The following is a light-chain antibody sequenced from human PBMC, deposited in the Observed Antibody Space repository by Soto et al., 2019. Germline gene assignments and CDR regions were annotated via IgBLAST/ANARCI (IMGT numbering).Light chain of an antibody. J-gene: IGKJ1*01. CDR3: QNYCRSGT. CDR1: QSVSNNY. CDR2: GAS. V-gene: IGKV3-20*01. Sequence: EIVLPHSPGTLSLSPGXRXTLSXRASQSVSNNYLAWYQQNPGQAPRLLSYGASNRATGIPVRFSGSGPGTDFTLTISRLEPEDFAVYYCQNYCRSGTFGQGTKVDIK.